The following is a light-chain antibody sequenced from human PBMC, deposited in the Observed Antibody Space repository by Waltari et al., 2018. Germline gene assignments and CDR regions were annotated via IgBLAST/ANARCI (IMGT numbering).Light chain of an antibody. J-gene: IGKJ4*01. Sequence: DIVMTQSPDSLAVPMGERATSNCKSSQSLLSRSNNKNDLAWYRQKPGQPPKLLIYWASTRESGVPDRFSGSGSGAYFTLTISSLQAEDVAVYYCQQYYSLPLTFGGGTKVEI. CDR2: WAS. CDR1: QSLLSRSNNKND. V-gene: IGKV4-1*01. CDR3: QQYYSLPLT.